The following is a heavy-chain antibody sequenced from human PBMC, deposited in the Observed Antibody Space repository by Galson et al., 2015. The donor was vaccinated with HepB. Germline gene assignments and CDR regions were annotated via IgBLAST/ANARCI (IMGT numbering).Heavy chain of an antibody. CDR1: GDSFSNYW. Sequence: QSGAEVKEPGESLKISCEVSGDSFSNYWVGWARQMPGKGLEWMGMINPGDSDTRYSPSFQGQVSISADKSLTTAYLQWSSLKASDTAIYYCAGRRRDVYYAHFGAFDLWGPGTVVTVSS. CDR2: INPGDSDT. CDR3: AGRRRDVYYAHFGAFDL. J-gene: IGHJ3*01. V-gene: IGHV5-51*01. D-gene: IGHD5-24*01.